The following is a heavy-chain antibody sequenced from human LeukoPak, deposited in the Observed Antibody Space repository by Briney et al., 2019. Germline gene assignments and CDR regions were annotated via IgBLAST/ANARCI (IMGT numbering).Heavy chain of an antibody. Sequence: PSGTLSLTCAVSGGSISSDNWWTWVRQPPGKGLEWIGEIYHRGTTNYNPSLKSRVTISVDTSKNQFSLKLSSVTAADTAVYYCARGGYTGTGCYDYFDYWGQGTLVTVSS. CDR3: ARGGYTGTGCYDYFDY. CDR2: IYHRGTT. CDR1: GGSISSDNW. J-gene: IGHJ4*02. V-gene: IGHV4-4*02. D-gene: IGHD2-2*01.